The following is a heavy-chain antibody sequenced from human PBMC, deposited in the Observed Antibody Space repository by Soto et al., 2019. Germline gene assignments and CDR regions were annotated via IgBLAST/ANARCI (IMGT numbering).Heavy chain of an antibody. CDR1: GYSFTSYG. Sequence: QVQLVQSGGEVKQPGASVKVSCRASGYSFTSYGINWVRQAPGQGLEYMGWISAYSGATDSAQKFQGRVTLTTDTSXXXXXXXXXXXXXXXXXXXXXXXXXXSSSWYEAPHYFDSWGQGTLVTVSA. D-gene: IGHD6-13*01. V-gene: IGHV1-18*01. CDR2: ISAYSGAT. CDR3: XXXXXSSSWYEAPHYFDS. J-gene: IGHJ4*02.